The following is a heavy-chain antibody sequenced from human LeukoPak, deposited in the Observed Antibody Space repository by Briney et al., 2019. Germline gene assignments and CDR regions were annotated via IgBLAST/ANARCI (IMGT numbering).Heavy chain of an antibody. D-gene: IGHD6-13*01. CDR1: GGTFSSYA. V-gene: IGHV1-69*13. J-gene: IGHJ6*04. CDR3: ARVSSAAGYSYYYGMDV. Sequence: VASVKVSCKASGGTFSSYAISWVRHAPGQGLGWMGGIIPIFGTANYAQKFQGRVTITADESTSTAYMELSSLRSEDTAVYYCARVSSAAGYSYYYGMDVWGKGTTVTVS. CDR2: IIPIFGTA.